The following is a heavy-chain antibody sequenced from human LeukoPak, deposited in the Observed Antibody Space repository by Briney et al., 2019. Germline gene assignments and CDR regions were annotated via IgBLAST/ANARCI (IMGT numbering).Heavy chain of an antibody. J-gene: IGHJ5*02. CDR2: IYDEGTT. CDR1: GSSINGNY. Sequence: SETLSLTCSVSGSSINGNYWTWIRQPPGKGREWIGNIYDEGTTNYNPSLESRLTMSIDTSASHFSLTLRSVTAADTAVYYCARVFRGAVTANWFDLWGQGTLVSVSS. CDR3: ARVFRGAVTANWFDL. D-gene: IGHD2-21*02. V-gene: IGHV4-59*01.